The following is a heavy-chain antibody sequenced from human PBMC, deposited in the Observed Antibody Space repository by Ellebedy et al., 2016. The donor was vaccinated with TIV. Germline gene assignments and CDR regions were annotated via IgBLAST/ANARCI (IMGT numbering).Heavy chain of an antibody. J-gene: IGHJ4*02. CDR2: VSYDGSTK. V-gene: IGHV3-30-3*01. D-gene: IGHD6-13*01. CDR3: ARDLKKRAAAGTELDY. CDR1: GFTFNSYA. Sequence: GESLKISCAASGFTFNSYAIHWVRQAPGKGLEWVAVVSYDGSTKYYAASVKGRFTISRDNSNNTLYLQMNSLRAEDTAVYYCARDLKKRAAAGTELDYWGQGTLVTVSS.